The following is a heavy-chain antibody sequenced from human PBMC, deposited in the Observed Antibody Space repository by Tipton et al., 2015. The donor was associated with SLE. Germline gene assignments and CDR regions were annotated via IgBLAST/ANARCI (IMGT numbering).Heavy chain of an antibody. CDR2: INHSGST. V-gene: IGHV4-34*01. D-gene: IGHD5-18*01. CDR3: ARLSGYSYGPFDY. Sequence: LSLTCAVYGGSFSGYYWSWIRQPPGKGLEWIGEINHSGSTYYNPSLKSRVTISVDTSKNQFSLKLSSVTAADTAVYYCARLSGYSYGPFDYWGQGTLVTVSS. CDR1: GGSFSGYY. J-gene: IGHJ4*02.